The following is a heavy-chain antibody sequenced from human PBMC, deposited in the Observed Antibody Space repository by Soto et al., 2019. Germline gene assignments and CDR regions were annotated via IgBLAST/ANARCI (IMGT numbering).Heavy chain of an antibody. CDR1: GYTFTSYG. Sequence: ASVKVSCKASGYTFTSYGISWVRQAPGQGLEWMGWISAYNGNTNYAQKLQGRVTMTTDTSTSTAYMELRSLRSDDTAVYYCATGKRDYDILTGYRWSYYFDYWSQGTLVTVSS. V-gene: IGHV1-18*01. J-gene: IGHJ4*02. D-gene: IGHD3-9*01. CDR3: ATGKRDYDILTGYRWSYYFDY. CDR2: ISAYNGNT.